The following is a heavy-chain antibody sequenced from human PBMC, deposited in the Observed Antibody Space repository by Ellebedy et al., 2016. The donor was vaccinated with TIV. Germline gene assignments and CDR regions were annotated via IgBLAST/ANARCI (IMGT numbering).Heavy chain of an antibody. J-gene: IGHJ6*02. V-gene: IGHV4-39*07. CDR2: IYYSGST. CDR3: ARVGFRYLGGMDV. D-gene: IGHD3-9*01. Sequence: SETLSLXCTVSGGSISSSSYYWGWIRQPPGKGLEWIGSIYYSGSTYYNPSLKSRVTISVDTSKNQFSLKLSSVTAADTAVYYCARVGFRYLGGMDVWGQGTTVTVSS. CDR1: GGSISSSSYY.